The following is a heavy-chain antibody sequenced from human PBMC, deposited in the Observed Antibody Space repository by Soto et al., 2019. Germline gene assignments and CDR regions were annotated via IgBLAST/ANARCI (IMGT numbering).Heavy chain of an antibody. V-gene: IGHV3-48*02. CDR3: AREGWNYISYYYYYGMDV. CDR2: ISSSSSTI. J-gene: IGHJ6*02. Sequence: PGGSLRLSCAASGFTFSSYSMNWVRQAPGKGLEWVSYISSSSSTIYYADSVKGRFTISRDNAKNSLYLQMNSLRDEDTAVYYCAREGWNYISYYYYYGMDVWGQGTTVTVSS. D-gene: IGHD1-7*01. CDR1: GFTFSSYS.